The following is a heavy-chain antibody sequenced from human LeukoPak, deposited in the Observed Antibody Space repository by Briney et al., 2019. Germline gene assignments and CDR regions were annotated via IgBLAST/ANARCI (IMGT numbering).Heavy chain of an antibody. V-gene: IGHV3-48*03. J-gene: IGHJ3*02. CDR1: GFTFSSYE. Sequence: PGGSLRLSCAASGFTFSSYEMNWVRQAPGKGLEWVSYISSSGSTIYYADSVKGRFTISRDNAKNSLYLQMNSLRAEDTAVYYCARDHAEKAFDIWGQGTMVTVSS. CDR2: ISSSGSTI. CDR3: ARDHAEKAFDI.